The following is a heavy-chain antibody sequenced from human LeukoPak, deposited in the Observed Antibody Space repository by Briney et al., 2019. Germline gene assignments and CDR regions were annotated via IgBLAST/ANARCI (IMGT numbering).Heavy chain of an antibody. CDR1: GYTLTELS. D-gene: IGHD2-2*02. CDR3: ATPRPVPAAIRGGYYYYYYMDV. CDR2: FDPEDGET. J-gene: IGHJ6*03. Sequence: ASVKVSCKVSGYTLTELSMHWVRQAPGKGLEWMGGFDPEDGETIYAQKFQGRVTMTEDTSTDTAYRELSSLRSEDTAVYYCATPRPVPAAIRGGYYYYYYMDVWGKGTTVTVSS. V-gene: IGHV1-24*01.